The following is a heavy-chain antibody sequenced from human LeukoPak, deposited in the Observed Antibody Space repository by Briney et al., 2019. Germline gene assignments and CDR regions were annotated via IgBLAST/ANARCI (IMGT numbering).Heavy chain of an antibody. CDR2: IVGSGGST. J-gene: IGHJ4*02. CDR3: ARAVSGYSFDY. CDR1: GFTFSNYA. V-gene: IGHV3-23*01. D-gene: IGHD3-22*01. Sequence: QPGASLRLSCAASGFTFSNYAMSWVRQAPGKGLEWVSAIVGSGGSTYYADSVKGRFSISRDNSKNTLFLQMNSLRVEDTALYYCARAVSGYSFDYWGQGTLVTVSS.